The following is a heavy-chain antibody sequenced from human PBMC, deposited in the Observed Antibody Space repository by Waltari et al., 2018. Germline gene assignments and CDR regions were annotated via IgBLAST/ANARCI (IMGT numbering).Heavy chain of an antibody. J-gene: IGHJ4*02. CDR2: ISGRGGST. Sequence: EVQLLESGGGLVQPGGSMRLSCAASGFTFSSYAMSWVRQAPGKGLEWVSAISGRGGSTYYADSVKGRFTISRDNSKNTLYLQMNSLRAEDTAVYYCAKDPIVVVTAIFDYWGQGTLVTASS. D-gene: IGHD2-21*02. CDR1: GFTFSSYA. CDR3: AKDPIVVVTAIFDY. V-gene: IGHV3-23*01.